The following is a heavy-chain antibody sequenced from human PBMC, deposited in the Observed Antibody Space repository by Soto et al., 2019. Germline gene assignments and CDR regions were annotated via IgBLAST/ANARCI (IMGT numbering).Heavy chain of an antibody. J-gene: IGHJ4*02. CDR3: ASGSDFWSGYYPIDY. D-gene: IGHD3-3*01. Sequence: PSETLSLTCAVSGGSISSGGYSWSWIRQPPGKGLEWIGYIYHSGSTYYNPSLKSRVTISVDRSKNQFSLKLSSVTAADTAVYYCASGSDFWSGYYPIDYWGQGTLVTVSS. CDR2: IYHSGST. CDR1: GGSISSGGYS. V-gene: IGHV4-30-2*01.